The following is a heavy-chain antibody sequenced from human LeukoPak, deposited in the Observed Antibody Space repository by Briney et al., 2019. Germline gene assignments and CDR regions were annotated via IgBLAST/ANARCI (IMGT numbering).Heavy chain of an antibody. CDR1: GFTFSSYG. V-gene: IGHV3-33*01. CDR3: GSYYSDTPYYFDY. CDR2: IWYDGSNK. J-gene: IGHJ4*02. D-gene: IGHD1-26*01. Sequence: QAGGSLRLSCAASGFTFSSYGMHWVRQAPGKGLEWVAVIWYDGSNKYYADSVKGRFTISRDNSKNTLYLQMDSLRAEDTAVYYCGSYYSDTPYYFDYWGQGTLVTVSS.